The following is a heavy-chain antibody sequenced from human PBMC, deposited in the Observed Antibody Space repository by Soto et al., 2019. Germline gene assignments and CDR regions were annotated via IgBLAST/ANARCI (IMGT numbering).Heavy chain of an antibody. D-gene: IGHD5-18*01. Sequence: QVQLQESGPGLVKPSETLSLTCTVSGGSVSSGSYYWSWIRQPPGKGLEWIGYIYYSGSTNYNPSLKRRVCISVDTSRNQFSLELSSVTAADTAVDYCATGYSYGSFDYWGRGTLVTVSS. CDR2: IYYSGST. V-gene: IGHV4-61*01. J-gene: IGHJ4*02. CDR1: GGSVSSGSYY. CDR3: ATGYSYGSFDY.